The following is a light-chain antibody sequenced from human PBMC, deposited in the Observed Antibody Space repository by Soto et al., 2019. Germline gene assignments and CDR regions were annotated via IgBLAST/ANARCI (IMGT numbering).Light chain of an antibody. J-gene: IGLJ3*02. CDR3: CSYAGAYTLGV. V-gene: IGLV2-11*01. CDR1: NSDVGAYKY. CDR2: DVN. Sequence: QSALTQPRSVSGSPGQSVTISWTGTNSDVGAYKYVSWYQHHPGKAPKLIIFDVNKRPLGVPDRFSGSKSDNTASLTISGLQGDDEADYYCCSYAGAYTLGVFGGGTKVTVL.